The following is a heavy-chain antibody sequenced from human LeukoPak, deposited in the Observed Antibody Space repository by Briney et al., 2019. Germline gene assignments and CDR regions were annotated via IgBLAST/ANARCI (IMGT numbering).Heavy chain of an antibody. CDR3: ARGYPRVVVVTYYFDY. CDR1: GFTFSSYS. CDR2: ISSSSSTI. D-gene: IGHD3-22*01. J-gene: IGHJ4*02. V-gene: IGHV3-48*04. Sequence: GGSLRLSCAASGFTFSSYSMNWVRQAPGKGLEWVSYISSSSSTIYYADSVKGQSTISRDNAKNSLYLQMNSLRAEDTAVYYCARGYPRVVVVTYYFDYWGQGTLVTVSS.